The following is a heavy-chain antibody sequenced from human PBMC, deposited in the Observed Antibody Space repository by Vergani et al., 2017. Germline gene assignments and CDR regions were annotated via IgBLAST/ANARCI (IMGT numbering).Heavy chain of an antibody. J-gene: IGHJ3*02. V-gene: IGHV4-4*03. Sequence: QVQLQESGPGLVKPPGTLSLTCAVSGDSISSNNCWTWVRQPPGKGLEWIGEICHTEDTKYSPSLKSRVTVSVDKSKNQFSLKLSSVTAADTAVYYCARGYYYDSSGAGAFDIWGQGTMVTVSS. CDR1: GDSISSNNC. CDR2: ICHTEDT. D-gene: IGHD3-22*01. CDR3: ARGYYYDSSGAGAFDI.